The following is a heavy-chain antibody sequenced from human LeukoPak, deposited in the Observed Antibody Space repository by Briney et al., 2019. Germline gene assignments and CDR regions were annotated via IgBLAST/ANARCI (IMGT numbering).Heavy chain of an antibody. J-gene: IGHJ3*02. V-gene: IGHV1-18*01. D-gene: IGHD2-8*01. CDR1: GYTFTSCG. Sequence: ASVKVSCKTSGYTFTSCGISWVRQAPGQGLEWMGWISAYNGNTNYGQKLQGRVTMTTDTSTSTAYMELRGLRSDDTAVYYCAREAYCTNDVCYAVPSNAFDIWGQGTMVTVSS. CDR3: AREAYCTNDVCYAVPSNAFDI. CDR2: ISAYNGNT.